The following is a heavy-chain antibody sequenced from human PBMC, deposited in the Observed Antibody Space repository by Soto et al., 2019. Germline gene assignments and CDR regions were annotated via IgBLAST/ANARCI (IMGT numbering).Heavy chain of an antibody. CDR2: LSGSGTST. CDR3: AKATTNGGWFNPFDS. Sequence: GGSLRLSCAASGFSFVDYAMNWVRQAPGKGLEWVSGLSGSGTSTYYADSVKGRFTISRDNSRDTLFLQMNSLTADDTAVYYCAKATTNGGWFNPFDSWGQGALVTVSS. D-gene: IGHD6-19*01. CDR1: GFSFVDYA. V-gene: IGHV3-23*01. J-gene: IGHJ4*02.